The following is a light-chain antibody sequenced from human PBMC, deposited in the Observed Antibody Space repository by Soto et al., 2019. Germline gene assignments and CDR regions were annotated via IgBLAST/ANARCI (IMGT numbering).Light chain of an antibody. CDR3: SSYTTSTIPGYV. CDR2: DVN. J-gene: IGLJ1*01. CDR1: SSDVGGYNY. Sequence: QSVLTQPASVSGSPGQSITIPCTGSSSDVGGYNYVSWYQQHPGKAPKLMIYDVNNRPSGVSNRFSGSKSGNTASLTISGLQAEDEADYYCSSYTTSTIPGYVFGTGTKLTVL. V-gene: IGLV2-14*01.